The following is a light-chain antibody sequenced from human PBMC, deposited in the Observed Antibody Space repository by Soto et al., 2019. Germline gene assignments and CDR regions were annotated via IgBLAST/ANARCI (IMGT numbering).Light chain of an antibody. CDR1: SSDVGGYNY. Sequence: QSALTPPASVSGSPGQSITISCTGTSSDVGGYNYVSWYQQYPGKAPKLMIYDVSHRPSGVSNRFSGSKSGNTASLTISGLQAEDEADYYCSSYTSSSSLDVVFGGGTKLTVL. J-gene: IGLJ2*01. CDR3: SSYTSSSSLDVV. V-gene: IGLV2-14*01. CDR2: DVS.